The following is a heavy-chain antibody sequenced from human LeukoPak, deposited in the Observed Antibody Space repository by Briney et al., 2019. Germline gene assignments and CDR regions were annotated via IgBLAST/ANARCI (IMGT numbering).Heavy chain of an antibody. CDR1: GLTFNTSG. CDR3: ARDKVRGVVWGAADDALDV. D-gene: IGHD3-10*01. V-gene: IGHV3-33*01. Sequence: GGSLRLSCAASGLTFNTSGVHWVRQAPGKGLEWVAFIYYDEGYDYYLDSVKGRFTISRDSSKNIVYLQMNDLRADDTAVYYCARDKVRGVVWGAADDALDVWGQGTMVTVSS. J-gene: IGHJ3*01. CDR2: IYYDEGYD.